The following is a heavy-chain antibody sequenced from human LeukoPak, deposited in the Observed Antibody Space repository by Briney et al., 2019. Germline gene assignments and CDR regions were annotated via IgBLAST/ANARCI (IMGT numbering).Heavy chain of an antibody. V-gene: IGHV1-8*03. D-gene: IGHD3-3*01. CDR1: GYTFTSYD. CDR2: MNPNSGNT. J-gene: IGHJ5*02. CDR3: ARVPWYYDFWSGNSGWFDP. Sequence: ASVKVSCKASGYTFTSYDINWVRQATGQGLEWMGWMNPNSGNTGYAQKFQGRATITRNTSISTAYMELSSLRSEDTAVYYCARVPWYYDFWSGNSGWFDPWGQGTLVTVSS.